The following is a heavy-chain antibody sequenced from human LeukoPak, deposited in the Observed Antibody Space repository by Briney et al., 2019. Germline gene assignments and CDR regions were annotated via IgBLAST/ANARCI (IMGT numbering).Heavy chain of an antibody. Sequence: PGGSLRLSCAASGFPFSAYEMNWVRQAPGKGLEWVSYISVSGDTIYYADSVKGRFTISRDNAKNSLYLQMNSLRAEDTAVYYCARDKRWLRGPIDGLNYYYYMDVWGKGTTVTISS. CDR3: ARDKRWLRGPIDGLNYYYYMDV. J-gene: IGHJ6*03. D-gene: IGHD5-12*01. CDR2: ISVSGDTI. V-gene: IGHV3-48*03. CDR1: GFPFSAYE.